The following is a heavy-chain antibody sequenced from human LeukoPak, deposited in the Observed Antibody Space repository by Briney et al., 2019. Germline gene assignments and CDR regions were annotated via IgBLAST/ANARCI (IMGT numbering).Heavy chain of an antibody. D-gene: IGHD3-22*01. CDR3: ARLRNYDSSGYDY. V-gene: IGHV4-34*01. J-gene: IGHJ4*02. Sequence: NPSETLSLTCAVYGGSFSGYYWSWIRQPPGKGLEWIGEINHSGSTYYNPSLKSRVTISVDTSKNQFSLKLSSVTAADTAVYYCARLRNYDSSGYDYWGQGTLVTVSS. CDR2: INHSGST. CDR1: GGSFSGYY.